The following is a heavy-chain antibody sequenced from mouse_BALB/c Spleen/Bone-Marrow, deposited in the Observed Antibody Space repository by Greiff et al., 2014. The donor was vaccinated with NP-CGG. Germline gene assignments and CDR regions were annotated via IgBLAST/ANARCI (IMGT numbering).Heavy chain of an antibody. CDR2: IHYSGIT. Sequence: VKLMESGPDLVKPSQSLSLTCTVTGYSITSGYSWHWIRQFPGNKLEWMGYIHYSGITVYNPSLRSRISIARDTSKSQFFLQLNSVTTEDTATYYCARFAGTPYTMDYWGQGTSVTVSS. J-gene: IGHJ4*01. CDR3: ARFAGTPYTMDY. V-gene: IGHV3-1*02. D-gene: IGHD4-1*01. CDR1: GYSITSGYS.